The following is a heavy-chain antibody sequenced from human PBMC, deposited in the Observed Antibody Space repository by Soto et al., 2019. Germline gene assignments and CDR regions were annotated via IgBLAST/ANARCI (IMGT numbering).Heavy chain of an antibody. Sequence: SETLSLTCTVSGGSISSGGYYWSWIRQHPGKGLEWIGYIYYSGSTYYNPSLKSRVTISVDTSKNQFSLKLSSVTAADTAVYYCAREGYCSSTSCHKWTTGDDAFDIWGQGTMATVSS. V-gene: IGHV4-31*03. CDR2: IYYSGST. J-gene: IGHJ3*02. CDR1: GGSISSGGYY. D-gene: IGHD2-2*02. CDR3: AREGYCSSTSCHKWTTGDDAFDI.